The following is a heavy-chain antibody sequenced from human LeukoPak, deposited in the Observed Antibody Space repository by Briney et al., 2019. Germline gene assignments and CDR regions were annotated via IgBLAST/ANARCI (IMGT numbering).Heavy chain of an antibody. CDR1: GYGFTSYW. CDR3: ARHKFPHSSTWENWFDP. V-gene: IGHV5-51*01. CDR2: IYPGDSDT. D-gene: IGHD6-13*01. Sequence: NLGESLKISCKGSGYGFTSYWIGWVRQMPGKGLKWMGIIYPGDSDTRYSPSFQGQVTISADKSISTAYLQWSSLKASDTAMYYCARHKFPHSSTWENWFDPWGQGTLVTVSS. J-gene: IGHJ5*02.